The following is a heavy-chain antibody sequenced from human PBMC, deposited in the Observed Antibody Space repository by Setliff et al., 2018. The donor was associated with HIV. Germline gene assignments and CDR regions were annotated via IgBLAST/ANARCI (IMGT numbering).Heavy chain of an antibody. D-gene: IGHD6-13*01. V-gene: IGHV3-48*01. Sequence: GSLRLSCAASGFVFGSLVMSWVRQTPGKGLEWVSYISSSTSTIYYADSVKGRFTISRDNAKNSLYLQMNSLRAEDTAVYYCAKDGRIAAAGGWFDPWGQGTLVTVSS. CDR3: AKDGRIAAAGGWFDP. CDR2: ISSSTSTI. CDR1: GFVFGSLV. J-gene: IGHJ5*02.